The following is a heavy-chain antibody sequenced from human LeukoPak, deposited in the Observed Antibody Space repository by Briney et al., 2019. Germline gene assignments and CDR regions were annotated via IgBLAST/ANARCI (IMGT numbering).Heavy chain of an antibody. Sequence: PGGSLRLSCAASGFTVSSNYMSWVRQAPGKGLEWVSVIYSGGSTYYADSVKGRFTISRGNSKNTVDLQMNSLRVEDTAVYYRAMRGNTWYDCWGQGTLVTVSS. V-gene: IGHV3-53*01. CDR2: IYSGGST. CDR1: GFTVSSNY. D-gene: IGHD6-13*01. CDR3: AMRGNTWYDC. J-gene: IGHJ4*02.